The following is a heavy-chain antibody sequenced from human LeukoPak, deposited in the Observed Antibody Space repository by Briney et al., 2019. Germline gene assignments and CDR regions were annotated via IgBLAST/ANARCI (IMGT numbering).Heavy chain of an antibody. J-gene: IGHJ4*02. D-gene: IGHD3-22*01. CDR3: ARGQKYYYDSSGYGPNDY. CDR2: INHSGST. V-gene: IGHV4-34*01. Sequence: SETLSLTCAIYGGSFSGYYWSWIRQPPGKGLEWIGEINHSGSTKYNPSLKSRVTISINTSKNQFSLKVNSVTAADTAVYYCARGQKYYYDSSGYGPNDYWGQGTLVTVSS. CDR1: GGSFSGYY.